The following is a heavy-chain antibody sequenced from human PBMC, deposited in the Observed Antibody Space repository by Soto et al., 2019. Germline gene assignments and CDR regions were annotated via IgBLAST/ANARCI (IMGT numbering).Heavy chain of an antibody. CDR3: AIGVGITIFGVVIKDDAFDI. D-gene: IGHD3-3*01. CDR1: GYTFTSYG. CDR2: ISAYNGKT. Sequence: ASVKVSCKASGYTFTSYGISWVRQAPGQGLEWMGWISAYNGKTNYAQKLQGRVTMTTDTSTRRAYMELRSLRSDDTAVYYCAIGVGITIFGVVIKDDAFDIWGQGTMVTVSS. V-gene: IGHV1-18*01. J-gene: IGHJ3*02.